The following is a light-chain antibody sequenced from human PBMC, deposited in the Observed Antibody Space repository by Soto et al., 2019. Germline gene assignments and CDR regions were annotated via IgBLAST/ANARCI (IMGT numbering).Light chain of an antibody. Sequence: IQLTQSPSSLSASVGDRVTITCRASQGISSYLAWYQQKPGKAPKLLIYAASTLQSGVPSRFSGSGSGTDFTLTISILQPEDVATYYCQQLNSYPRTFGQGTKVEIK. CDR3: QQLNSYPRT. V-gene: IGKV1-9*01. CDR1: QGISSY. J-gene: IGKJ1*01. CDR2: AAS.